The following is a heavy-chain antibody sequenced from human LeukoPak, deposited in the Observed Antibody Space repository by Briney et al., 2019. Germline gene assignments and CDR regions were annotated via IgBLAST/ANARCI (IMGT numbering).Heavy chain of an antibody. J-gene: IGHJ3*02. V-gene: IGHV3-23*01. Sequence: GGSLRLSCAASGFTFSSYAMSWVRQAPGKGLEWVSAISGSGGSTYYADSVKGRFTISRDNSKNTLYLQMNSLRAEDTAVYYCARDGGVYYDSSGYAFDIWGQGTMVTVSS. CDR1: GFTFSSYA. CDR3: ARDGGVYYDSSGYAFDI. CDR2: ISGSGGST. D-gene: IGHD3-22*01.